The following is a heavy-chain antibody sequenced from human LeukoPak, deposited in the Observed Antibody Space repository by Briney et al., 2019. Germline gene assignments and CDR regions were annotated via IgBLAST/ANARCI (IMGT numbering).Heavy chain of an antibody. CDR3: ARETGVVTPAHYYYMDV. Sequence: ASVKVSCKASGGTFSSYAISWVRQAPGQGLEWMGGIIPIFGTANYAQKFQGRVTITTDESTSTAYMELSSLRSEDTAVYYCARETGVVTPAHYYYMDVWGKGTTVTVSS. V-gene: IGHV1-69*05. D-gene: IGHD4-23*01. J-gene: IGHJ6*03. CDR2: IIPIFGTA. CDR1: GGTFSSYA.